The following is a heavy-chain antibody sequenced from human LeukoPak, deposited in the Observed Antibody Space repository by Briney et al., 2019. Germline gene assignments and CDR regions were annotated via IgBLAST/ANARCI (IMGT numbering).Heavy chain of an antibody. Sequence: PGGPLRLSCTASGFTFSSYTMNWVRQAPGKGLEWVSLISSSSDIYYADSVKGRFTISRDNANNSLYLQMSSLRADDTAVYYCARVYYGGSLDYWGQGTLVTVSS. D-gene: IGHD4-23*01. J-gene: IGHJ4*02. V-gene: IGHV3-21*01. CDR3: ARVYYGGSLDY. CDR2: ISSSSDI. CDR1: GFTFSSYT.